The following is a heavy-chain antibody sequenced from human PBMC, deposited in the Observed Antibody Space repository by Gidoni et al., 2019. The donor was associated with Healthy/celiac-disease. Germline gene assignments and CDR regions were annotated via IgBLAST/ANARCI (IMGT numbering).Heavy chain of an antibody. CDR2: IYYSGST. V-gene: IGHV4-31*03. CDR3: ARVGVVAATGWFDP. J-gene: IGHJ5*02. Sequence: ESGPGLVKPSQTLSLTCTVSGGSISSGGYYWSWIRQHPGKGLEWIGYIYYSGSTYYNPSLKSRVTISVDTSKNQFSLKLSSVTAADPAVYYCARVGVVAATGWFDPWGQGTLVTVSS. D-gene: IGHD2-15*01. CDR1: GGSISSGGYY.